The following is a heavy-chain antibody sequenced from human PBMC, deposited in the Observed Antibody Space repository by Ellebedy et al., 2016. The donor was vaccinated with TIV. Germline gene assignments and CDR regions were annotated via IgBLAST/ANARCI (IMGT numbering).Heavy chain of an antibody. Sequence: GGSLRLXXAASGFTFSSYSMNWVRQAPGKGLEWVAVISYDGSNKYYADSVKGRFTISRDNSKNSLYLQMNSLRTEDTALYYCAKDKRRWDGMDVWGQGTTVTVSS. J-gene: IGHJ6*02. CDR3: AKDKRRWDGMDV. V-gene: IGHV3-30*18. CDR1: GFTFSSYS. D-gene: IGHD1-26*01. CDR2: ISYDGSNK.